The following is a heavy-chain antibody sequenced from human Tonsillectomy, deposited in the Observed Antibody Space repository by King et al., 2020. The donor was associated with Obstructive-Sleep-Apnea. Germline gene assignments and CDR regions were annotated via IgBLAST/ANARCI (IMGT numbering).Heavy chain of an antibody. V-gene: IGHV4-39*07. CDR3: ARARITIFGVVIRSFDY. CDR1: GGSISSSSYY. J-gene: IGHJ4*02. Sequence: LQLQESGPGLVKPSETLSLTCTVSGGSISSSSYYWGWIRQPPGKGLEWIGSIYYSGSTYYNPSLKSRVTISVDTSKNQFSLKLSSVTAADTAVYYCARARITIFGVVIRSFDYWGQGTLVTVSS. CDR2: IYYSGST. D-gene: IGHD3-3*01.